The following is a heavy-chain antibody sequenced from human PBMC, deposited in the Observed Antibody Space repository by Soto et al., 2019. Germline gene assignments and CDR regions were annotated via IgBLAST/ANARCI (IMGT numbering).Heavy chain of an antibody. CDR2: ISSSSSTI. D-gene: IGHD3-22*01. CDR1: GFTSSSYS. J-gene: IGHJ4*02. CDR3: AREMYYYDSSGSSYYFDY. Sequence: PGGSLRLSCAASGFTSSSYSMNWVRQAPGKGLEWVSYISSSSSTIYYADSVKGRFTISRDSAKNSLYLQMNSLRDEDTAVYYCAREMYYYDSSGSSYYFDYWGQGTLVTVST. V-gene: IGHV3-48*02.